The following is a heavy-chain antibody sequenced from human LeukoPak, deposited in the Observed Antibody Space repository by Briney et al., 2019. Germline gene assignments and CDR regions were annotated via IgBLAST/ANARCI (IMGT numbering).Heavy chain of an antibody. Sequence: GGSLRLSCAASGFTFSSYSMNWVRQAPGKGLEWVSSISSSSSYIYYADSVKGRFTISRDNAKNSLYLQMNSLRAEDTAVYYCAREGGVIITGDYYFDYWGQGTLVTVSS. CDR2: ISSSSSYI. D-gene: IGHD3-10*01. CDR3: AREGGVIITGDYYFDY. V-gene: IGHV3-21*01. J-gene: IGHJ4*02. CDR1: GFTFSSYS.